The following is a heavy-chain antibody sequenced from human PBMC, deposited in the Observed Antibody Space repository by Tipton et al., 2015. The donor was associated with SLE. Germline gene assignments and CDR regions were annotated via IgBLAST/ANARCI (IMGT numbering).Heavy chain of an antibody. J-gene: IGHJ4*02. D-gene: IGHD3-16*01. CDR3: AARYYDYIWAGSRKYFFDY. Sequence: TLSLTCTVSGVSLNNHFCSWIRQAAGKGLEWIGRVAPNWGTNYNPSLKSRVTMSVDTSRNQFSLNLSSLTAADTAVYFCAARYYDYIWAGSRKYFFDYWGQGALVTVSS. CDR2: VAPNWGT. V-gene: IGHV4-4*07. CDR1: GVSLNNHF.